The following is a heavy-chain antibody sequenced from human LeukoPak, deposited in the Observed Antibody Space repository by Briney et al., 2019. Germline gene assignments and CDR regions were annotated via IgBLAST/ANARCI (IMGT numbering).Heavy chain of an antibody. Sequence: SVKVSCKASGGTFSSYAISWVRQAPGQGLEWMGGIIPIFGTANYAQKFQGRVTITADESTSTAYMELSSLRSEDTAVYYCASSRMPLYSSSSRPLYYFDYWGQGTLVTVSS. D-gene: IGHD6-6*01. J-gene: IGHJ4*02. CDR3: ASSRMPLYSSSSRPLYYFDY. V-gene: IGHV1-69*13. CDR1: GGTFSSYA. CDR2: IIPIFGTA.